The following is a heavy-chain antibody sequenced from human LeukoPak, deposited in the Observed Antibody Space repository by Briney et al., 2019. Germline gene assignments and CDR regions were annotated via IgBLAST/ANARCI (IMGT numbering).Heavy chain of an antibody. CDR3: AKDANYYDSSGYLIPFDY. J-gene: IGHJ4*02. V-gene: IGHV3-23*01. CDR1: GFTFSRFA. CDR2: ISGNGHQT. Sequence: SRGSLRLSCSASGFTFSRFAMTWVRQLPGRGLEWVSSISGNGHQTYYADSVKGRFSVSRDNSKNILYLQMDSLRADDSALYYCAKDANYYDSSGYLIPFDYWGQGTLVTVSS. D-gene: IGHD3-22*01.